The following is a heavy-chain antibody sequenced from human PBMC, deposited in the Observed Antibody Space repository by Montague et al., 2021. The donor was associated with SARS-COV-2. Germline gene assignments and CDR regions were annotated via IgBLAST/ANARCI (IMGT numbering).Heavy chain of an antibody. CDR3: AKDVGLRNFFDY. CDR1: GFTFSSYD. Sequence: SLRLSCAASGFTFSSYDMHWVRQAPGKGLEWVAVISYDGSNKYYADSVKGRFTISRDNSKNTLYLQMNSLRAEDTAVCYCAKDVGLRNFFDYWGQGTLVTVSS. J-gene: IGHJ4*02. CDR2: ISYDGSNK. D-gene: IGHD1-26*01. V-gene: IGHV3-30*18.